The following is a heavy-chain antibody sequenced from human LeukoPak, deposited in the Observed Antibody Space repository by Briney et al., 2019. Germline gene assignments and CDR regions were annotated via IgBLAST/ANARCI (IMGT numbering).Heavy chain of an antibody. CDR2: INHSGST. CDR1: GGSFSGYY. V-gene: IGHV4-34*01. D-gene: IGHD5-24*01. CDR3: AREGKEEMATIKGFDY. J-gene: IGHJ4*02. Sequence: SETLSLTCAVYGGSFSGYYWSWIRQPPGKGLEWIGEINHSGSTNYNPSLKSRVTISVDTSKNQFSLKLSSVTAADTAVYYCAREGKEEMATIKGFDYWGQGTLVTVSS.